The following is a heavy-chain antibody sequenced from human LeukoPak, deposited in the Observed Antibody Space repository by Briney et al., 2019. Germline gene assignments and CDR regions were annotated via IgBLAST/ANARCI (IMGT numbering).Heavy chain of an antibody. J-gene: IGHJ4*02. CDR2: IGIRGDT. V-gene: IGHV3-13*01. Sequence: GGSLRLSCAASGFTFIDYDMHWVRQVIGKGLEWVSAIGIRGDTHYSGSVKGRLTISRENAESSLYLQMNSLRAEDTAVYYCARGGIQVSGIDEFDYWGQGTLVTVPS. CDR1: GFTFIDYD. D-gene: IGHD6-19*01. CDR3: ARGGIQVSGIDEFDY.